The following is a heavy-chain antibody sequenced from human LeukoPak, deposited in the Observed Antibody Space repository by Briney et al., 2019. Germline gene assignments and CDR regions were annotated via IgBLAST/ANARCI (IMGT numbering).Heavy chain of an antibody. J-gene: IGHJ5*02. Sequence: ASVKVSCKASGGTFSSYAISWVRQAPGQGLEWMGIINPSGGSTSYAQKFQGRVTMTRDTSTSTVYMELSSLRSEDTAVYYCAREGDLTAAGPGNWFDPWGQGTLVTVSS. CDR2: INPSGGST. D-gene: IGHD6-13*01. V-gene: IGHV1-46*01. CDR3: AREGDLTAAGPGNWFDP. CDR1: GGTFSSYA.